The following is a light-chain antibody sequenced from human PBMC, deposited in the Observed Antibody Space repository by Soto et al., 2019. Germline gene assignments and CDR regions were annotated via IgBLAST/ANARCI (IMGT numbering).Light chain of an antibody. J-gene: IGKJ2*01. CDR3: QQYNSYSPYT. CDR2: DAS. Sequence: DIQMTQSPSTLSASVGDRVTITCRASQSISSWLAWYQPKPGKAPKLLIYDASSLESGVPSRFSGSGSGTEFTLAISSLQPYDFATYYCQQYNSYSPYTFGQGTKLEIK. CDR1: QSISSW. V-gene: IGKV1-5*01.